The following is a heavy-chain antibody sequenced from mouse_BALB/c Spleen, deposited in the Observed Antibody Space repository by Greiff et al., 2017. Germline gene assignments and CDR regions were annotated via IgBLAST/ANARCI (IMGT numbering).Heavy chain of an antibody. CDR3: AREGLNYYAMDY. CDR1: GFTFSSFG. D-gene: IGHD2-2*01. Sequence: EVQVVESGGGLVQPGGSRKLSCAASGFTFSSFGMHWVRQAPEKGLEWVAYISSGSSTIYYADTVKGRFTISRDNPKNTLFLQMTSLRSEDTAMYYCAREGLNYYAMDYWGQGTSVTVSS. CDR2: ISSGSSTI. J-gene: IGHJ4*01. V-gene: IGHV5-17*02.